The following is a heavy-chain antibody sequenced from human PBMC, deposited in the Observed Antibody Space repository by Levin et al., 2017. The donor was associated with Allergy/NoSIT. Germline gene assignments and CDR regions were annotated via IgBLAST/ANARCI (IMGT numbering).Heavy chain of an antibody. D-gene: IGHD6-13*01. Sequence: SETLSLTCSVSGGPVDSSSYYWSWIRQPPGKGLEWIGYMYYSGSTQYNPSLESRVTISLDTSKNQFYLKLSSVTAADAAVYYCARTCSSSWYEFDYWGQGTLVTVSS. CDR2: MYYSGST. CDR3: ARTCSSSWYEFDY. V-gene: IGHV4-61*01. J-gene: IGHJ4*02. CDR1: GGPVDSSSYY.